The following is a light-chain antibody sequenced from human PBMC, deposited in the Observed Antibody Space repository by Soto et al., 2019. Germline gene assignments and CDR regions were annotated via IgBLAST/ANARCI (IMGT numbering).Light chain of an antibody. V-gene: IGLV2-23*02. CDR2: EVS. Sequence: QSALTQPASVSGSPGQSIAISCTGTSSDVGTYNLVSWYQQSPGKAPKLIIYEVSERPSGVSNRFSGSKSGNTASLTISGLQAEDEADYYCCSYSGSSTLLFGGGTKVTV. CDR1: SSDVGTYNL. CDR3: CSYSGSSTLL. J-gene: IGLJ2*01.